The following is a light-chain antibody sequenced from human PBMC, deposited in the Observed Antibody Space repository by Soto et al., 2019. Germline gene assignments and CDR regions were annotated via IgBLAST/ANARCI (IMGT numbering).Light chain of an antibody. Sequence: QSALTQPASVSGSPGQSITISCTGTSSDVGDYNYVSWYQQPPGKAPKLMIYDVSNRPSGVSNRFSGAKSGNTASLTISGLQAEDEADYYCSSYTTSSPVFGGGTKLTVL. CDR2: DVS. CDR1: SSDVGDYNY. J-gene: IGLJ2*01. CDR3: SSYTTSSPV. V-gene: IGLV2-14*01.